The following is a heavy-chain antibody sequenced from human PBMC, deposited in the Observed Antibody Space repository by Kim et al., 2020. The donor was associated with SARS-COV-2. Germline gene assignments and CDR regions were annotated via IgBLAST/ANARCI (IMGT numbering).Heavy chain of an antibody. CDR3: ARGRPTLDY. J-gene: IGHJ4*02. CDR2: IYYSGST. Sequence: SETLSLTCTVSGGSISSYYWSWIRQPPGKGLEWIGYIYYSGSTNYNPSLKSRVTISVDTSKNQFSLKLSSVTAADTAVYYCARGRPTLDYWGQGTLVTVSS. V-gene: IGHV4-59*13. D-gene: IGHD6-25*01. CDR1: GGSISSYY.